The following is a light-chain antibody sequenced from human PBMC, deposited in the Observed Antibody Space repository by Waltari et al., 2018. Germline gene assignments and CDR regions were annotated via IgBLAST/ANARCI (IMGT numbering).Light chain of an antibody. CDR1: SSNIGSNY. Sequence: QSVLTQAPSASGTPGQRVTISCLGSSSNIGSNYVNWYQQLPGTAPKLLIYKNNHRPSGVPARFSGSKSGTSASRAISGLQSADEADYYCSAWDDSLNAWVFGGGARLTVL. CDR2: KNN. J-gene: IGLJ3*02. V-gene: IGLV1-44*01. CDR3: SAWDDSLNAWV.